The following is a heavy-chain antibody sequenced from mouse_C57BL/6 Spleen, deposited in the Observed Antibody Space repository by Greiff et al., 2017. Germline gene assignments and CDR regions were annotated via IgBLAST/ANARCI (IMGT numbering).Heavy chain of an antibody. CDR3: ARGILRYLFDY. D-gene: IGHD1-1*01. J-gene: IGHJ2*01. CDR1: GYSFTGYY. Sequence: EVKLVESGPELVKPGASVKISCKASGYSFTGYYMNWVKQSPEKSLEWIGEINPSTGGTTYNQKFKAKATLTVDKSSSTAYMQLKSLTSEDSAVYYCARGILRYLFDYWGQGTTLTVSS. CDR2: INPSTGGT. V-gene: IGHV1-42*01.